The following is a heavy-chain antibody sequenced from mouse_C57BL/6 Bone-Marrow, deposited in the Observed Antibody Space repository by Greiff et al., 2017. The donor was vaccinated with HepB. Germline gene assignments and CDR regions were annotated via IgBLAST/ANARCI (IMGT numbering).Heavy chain of an antibody. CDR3: ARPHYYGNYAGY. Sequence: EVKVVESGGGLVKPGGSLKLSCAASGFTFSDYGMHWVRQAPEKGLEWVAYISSGSSTIYYADTVKGRFTISRDNAKNTLFLQMTSLRSEDTAMYYCARPHYYGNYAGYWGQGTTLTVSS. CDR1: GFTFSDYG. D-gene: IGHD2-1*01. CDR2: ISSGSSTI. J-gene: IGHJ2*01. V-gene: IGHV5-17*01.